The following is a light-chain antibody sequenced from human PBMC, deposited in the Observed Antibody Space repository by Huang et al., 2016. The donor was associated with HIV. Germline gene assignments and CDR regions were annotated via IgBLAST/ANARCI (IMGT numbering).Light chain of an antibody. V-gene: IGKV1-33*01. CDR1: QDISNY. CDR3: QQYDILPYT. Sequence: DIPMTQSPSSLSASVGDRVTITCQASQDISNYLNWYQQKPGKAPKLLIYDASNLETGVPSRFSGSGSGTDFTFTISSLQPEDIATYYCQQYDILPYTFGQGTKLEIK. J-gene: IGKJ2*01. CDR2: DAS.